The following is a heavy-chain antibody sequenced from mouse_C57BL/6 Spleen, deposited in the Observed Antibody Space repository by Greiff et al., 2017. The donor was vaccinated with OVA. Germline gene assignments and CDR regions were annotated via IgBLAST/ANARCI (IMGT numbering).Heavy chain of an antibody. Sequence: VQLQQSGAELVKPGASVKISCKASGYAFTSYWMNWVKQRPGKGLEWIGQIYPGDGDTNYNGKFKGKATLTADKSSSTAYMQLSSLTSEDSAVDFCARRDYGSSYGYFDVWGTGTTVTVSS. V-gene: IGHV1-80*01. CDR1: GYAFTSYW. CDR3: ARRDYGSSYGYFDV. CDR2: IYPGDGDT. D-gene: IGHD1-1*01. J-gene: IGHJ1*03.